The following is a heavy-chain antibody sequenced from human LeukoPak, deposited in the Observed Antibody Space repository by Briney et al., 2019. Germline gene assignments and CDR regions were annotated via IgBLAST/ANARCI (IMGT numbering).Heavy chain of an antibody. CDR3: VRKTATEEVYFDN. CDR1: GFTFGDYA. CDR2: ISSRSSYI. Sequence: GGSLRLSCTASGFTFGDYAMSWFRQAPGKGLEWVSCISSRSSYIFYADSVRGRFIISRDNAKNSLYLQMNSLRPEDTAKYFCVRKTATEEVYFDNWGQGTPVTVSS. J-gene: IGHJ4*02. V-gene: IGHV3-21*01.